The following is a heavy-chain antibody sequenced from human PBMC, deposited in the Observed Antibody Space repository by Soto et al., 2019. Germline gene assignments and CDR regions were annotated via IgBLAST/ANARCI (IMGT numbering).Heavy chain of an antibody. J-gene: IGHJ4*02. D-gene: IGHD6-13*01. V-gene: IGHV4-31*03. CDR3: ARLRWQQLVEY. CDR1: GGAIRSGGYY. Sequence: QVQLQESGPGLVKPSQTLSLTCTVSGGAIRSGGYYWSWIRQHPGKGLEWIGYINYSGNTYYNPSLKSRLTISVDTSKNQFSLKLSSVTAADTAVYYCARLRWQQLVEYWGQGTLLTVSS. CDR2: INYSGNT.